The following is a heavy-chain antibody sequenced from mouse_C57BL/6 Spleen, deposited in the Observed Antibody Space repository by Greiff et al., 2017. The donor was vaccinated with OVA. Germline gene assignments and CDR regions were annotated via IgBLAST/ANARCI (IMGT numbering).Heavy chain of an antibody. CDR2: IYTSDSET. Sequence: VQLQQPWAELVRPGSSVKLSCKASGYTFTSYWMDWVKQRPGQGLEWIGNIYTSDSETHYNQKFKDKATLTVDKSSSTAYMQLSSLTSEDSAVYYCARGVLRYFDYWGQGTTLTVSS. CDR3: ARGVLRYFDY. D-gene: IGHD1-1*01. CDR1: GYTFTSYW. V-gene: IGHV1-61*01. J-gene: IGHJ2*01.